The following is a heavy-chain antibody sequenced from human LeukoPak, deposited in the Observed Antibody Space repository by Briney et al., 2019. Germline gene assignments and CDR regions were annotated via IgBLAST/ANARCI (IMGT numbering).Heavy chain of an antibody. CDR3: AKGDDDSSGYSYGMDV. D-gene: IGHD3-22*01. CDR1: GFTFSNYG. J-gene: IGHJ6*02. Sequence: GGSLRLSCAASGFTFSNYGMHWVRQAPGKGLEWVAVISYDGSNKYYVDSVKGRFTISRDNSKNTLYLQMSSLRAEDTAVYYCAKGDDDSSGYSYGMDVWGQGTTVTVSS. V-gene: IGHV3-30*18. CDR2: ISYDGSNK.